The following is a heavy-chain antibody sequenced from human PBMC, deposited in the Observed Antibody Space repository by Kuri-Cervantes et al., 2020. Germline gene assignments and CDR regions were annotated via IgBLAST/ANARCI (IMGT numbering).Heavy chain of an antibody. V-gene: IGHV3-30*01. CDR3: AREGRGYYDSSGYYYVYDFAFDY. Sequence: GESLKISCAASGFTFSSYAMHWVRQAPGKGLEWVAVISYDGSNKYYADSVKGRFTISRDNSKNTLYLQMNSLRAEDTAVYYCAREGRGYYDSSGYYYVYDFAFDYWGQGTLVTVSS. D-gene: IGHD3-22*01. CDR1: GFTFSSYA. CDR2: ISYDGSNK. J-gene: IGHJ4*02.